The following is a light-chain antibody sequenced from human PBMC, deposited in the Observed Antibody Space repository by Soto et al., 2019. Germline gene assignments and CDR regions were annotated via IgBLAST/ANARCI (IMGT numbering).Light chain of an antibody. Sequence: TGMTHSGATLSVSPGETPTLSSRASQSVSILLAWYQQKPGQAPRLLIHGATTRATGIPARFSGSGSGTEFTLTISSLQSEDFAVYYCQQYNNWPRTFGQGAKVDIK. CDR3: QQYNNWPRT. CDR1: QSVSIL. V-gene: IGKV3-15*01. CDR2: GAT. J-gene: IGKJ1*01.